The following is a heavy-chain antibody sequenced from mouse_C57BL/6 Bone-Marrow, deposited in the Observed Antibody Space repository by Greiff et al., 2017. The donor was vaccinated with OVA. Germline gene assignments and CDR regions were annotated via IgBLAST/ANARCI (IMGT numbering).Heavy chain of an antibody. CDR1: GFTFSSYA. CDR3: AREITTVVAFDY. CDR2: ISDGGSYT. V-gene: IGHV5-4*01. D-gene: IGHD1-1*01. Sequence: DVMLVESGGGLVKPGGSLKLSCAASGFTFSSYAMSWVRQTPEKRLEWVATISDGGSYTYYPDNVKGRFTISRDNAKNNLYLQMSHLKSEDTAMYYCAREITTVVAFDYWGQGTTLTVSS. J-gene: IGHJ2*01.